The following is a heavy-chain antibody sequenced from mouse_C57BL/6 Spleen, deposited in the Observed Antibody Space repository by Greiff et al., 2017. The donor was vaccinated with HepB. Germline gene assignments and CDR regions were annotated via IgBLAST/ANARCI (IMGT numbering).Heavy chain of an antibody. Sequence: EVMLVESGGGLVKPGGSLKLSCAASGFTFSSYAMSWVRQTPEKRLEWVATISDGGSYTYYPDNVKGRFTISRDNAKNNLYLQMSHLKSEDTAMYYCARDSLTTSGWFAYWGQGTLVTVSA. D-gene: IGHD2-12*01. J-gene: IGHJ3*01. V-gene: IGHV5-4*01. CDR3: ARDSLTTSGWFAY. CDR2: ISDGGSYT. CDR1: GFTFSSYA.